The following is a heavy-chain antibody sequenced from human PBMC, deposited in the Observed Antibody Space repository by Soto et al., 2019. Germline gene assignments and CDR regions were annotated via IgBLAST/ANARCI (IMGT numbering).Heavy chain of an antibody. J-gene: IGHJ5*01. CDR3: ARGRFCLTGRCFPNWFDS. Sequence: SETLSLTCTVSGGSISSYYWSWIRQPAGKGLEWIGRIYSGGSTNYNPSPKSRVTLSVDTTKSQFSLNVTSVTAADTAVYFCARGRFCLTGRCFPNWFDSWGQGALVTVSS. V-gene: IGHV4-4*07. D-gene: IGHD7-27*01. CDR1: GGSISSYY. CDR2: IYSGGST.